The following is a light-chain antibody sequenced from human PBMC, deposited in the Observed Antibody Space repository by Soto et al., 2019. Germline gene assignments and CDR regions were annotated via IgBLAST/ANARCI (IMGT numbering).Light chain of an antibody. CDR3: CSYAGSYTFV. V-gene: IGLV2-11*01. Sequence: QSVLTQPRSVSGSPGQSVTISCTGTSSDVGGYNYVSWYQQHPGKAPKLMIYDVSKRPSGVPDRFPGSKSGNTASLTISGLQAEDEADYYCCSYAGSYTFVFGPGTKVTVL. CDR2: DVS. CDR1: SSDVGGYNY. J-gene: IGLJ1*01.